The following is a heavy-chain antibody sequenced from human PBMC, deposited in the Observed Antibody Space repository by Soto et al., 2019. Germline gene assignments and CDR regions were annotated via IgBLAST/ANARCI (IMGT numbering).Heavy chain of an antibody. Sequence: SETLSVTCAVYGGSFSGYYWSWIRQPPGKGLEWIGEINHSGSTNYNPSLKSRVTISVDTSKNQFSLKLSSVTAADTAVYYCARGRTGYYDSSRYRARFDPWGQGTLVTVSS. CDR3: ARGRTGYYDSSRYRARFDP. V-gene: IGHV4-34*01. CDR2: INHSGST. D-gene: IGHD3-22*01. J-gene: IGHJ5*02. CDR1: GGSFSGYY.